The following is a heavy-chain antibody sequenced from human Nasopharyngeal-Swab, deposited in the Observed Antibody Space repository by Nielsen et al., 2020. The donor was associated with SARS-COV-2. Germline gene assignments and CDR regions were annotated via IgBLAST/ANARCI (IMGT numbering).Heavy chain of an antibody. Sequence: GESLKISCAASGFTFTSYAINWVRQAPGKGLELVSGISGSGDNTYYADSVRGRFIISRDTSRNTLYLQMNSLRAEDTALYYCAKDSEAGFCSAGTCFPTNHWGRGTLVTVSS. CDR2: ISGSGDNT. V-gene: IGHV3-23*01. D-gene: IGHD2-15*01. CDR1: GFTFTSYA. J-gene: IGHJ5*02. CDR3: AKDSEAGFCSAGTCFPTNH.